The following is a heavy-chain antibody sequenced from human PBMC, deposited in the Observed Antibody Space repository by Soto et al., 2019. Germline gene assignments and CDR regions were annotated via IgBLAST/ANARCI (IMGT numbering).Heavy chain of an antibody. D-gene: IGHD6-6*01. CDR3: AKEMYPRTVLDSSSPWGDY. Sequence: LRLSCAVSGFTFSDYGMHWVRQAPGKGLEWVAVMSYAGSYKYYADSVKGRFTISRDLSGDTLFLQMNSLRLEDTAVYFCAKEMYPRTVLDSSSPWGDYWGQGTLVTAPQ. J-gene: IGHJ4*02. CDR2: MSYAGSYK. V-gene: IGHV3-30*18. CDR1: GFTFSDYG.